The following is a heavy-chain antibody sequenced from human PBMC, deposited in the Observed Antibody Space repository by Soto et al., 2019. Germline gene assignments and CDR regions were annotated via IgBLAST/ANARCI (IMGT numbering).Heavy chain of an antibody. Sequence: ASVKVCCKTSGDTLTSYYMHWMRQAPGQGLEWMGIINPSGGSTSYAQKFQGRVTMTRDTSTSTVYMELSSLRSEDTAVYYCASGDGYASHFDYWGQGTLVTVSS. J-gene: IGHJ4*02. CDR2: INPSGGST. CDR1: GDTLTSYY. V-gene: IGHV1-46*01. CDR3: ASGDGYASHFDY. D-gene: IGHD5-12*01.